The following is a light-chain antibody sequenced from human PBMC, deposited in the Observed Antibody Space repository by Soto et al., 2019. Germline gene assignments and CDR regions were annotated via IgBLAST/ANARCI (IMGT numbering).Light chain of an antibody. CDR1: SSNIGAGYD. J-gene: IGLJ3*02. CDR2: GNS. Sequence: QSVLTQPPSVSGAPGQRVTISCSGSSSNIGAGYDVHWYQQLPGTAPKLLIYGNSNRPSGVPDRFSGSKSGTSASLAITGLQAEDEAEYYCQSYDSSLSGPWVFGGGTQLTVL. CDR3: QSYDSSLSGPWV. V-gene: IGLV1-40*01.